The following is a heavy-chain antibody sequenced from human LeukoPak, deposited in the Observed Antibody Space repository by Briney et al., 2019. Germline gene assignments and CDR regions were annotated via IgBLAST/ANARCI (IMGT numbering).Heavy chain of an antibody. J-gene: IGHJ4*02. CDR2: ISAYNGNT. D-gene: IGHD1-26*01. V-gene: IGHV1-18*01. Sequence: GASVKVSCKASGYTFTSYGISWVRQAPGQGLEWMGWISAYNGNTNYAQKLQGRVTMTTDTSTSTAYVELRSLRSDDTAVYYCARDFAPSWEPRGRRFDYWGQGTLVTVSS. CDR1: GYTFTSYG. CDR3: ARDFAPSWEPRGRRFDY.